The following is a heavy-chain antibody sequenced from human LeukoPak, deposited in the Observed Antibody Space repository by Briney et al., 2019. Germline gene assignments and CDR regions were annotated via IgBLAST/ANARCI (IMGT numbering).Heavy chain of an antibody. CDR2: IYTSGST. V-gene: IGHV4-4*07. CDR1: GGSISSYY. J-gene: IGHJ5*02. CDR3: ARVVAYDFWSGYSSYNWFDP. Sequence: SETLSLTCTVSGGSISSYYWSWIRQPAGKGLEWIGRIYTSGSTNYNPSLESRVTMSVDTSKNQFSLKLSSVTAADTAVYYCARVVAYDFWSGYSSYNWFDPWGQGTLVTVSS. D-gene: IGHD3-3*01.